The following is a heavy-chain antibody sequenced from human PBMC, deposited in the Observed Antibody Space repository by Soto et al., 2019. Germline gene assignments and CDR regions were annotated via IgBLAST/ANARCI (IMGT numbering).Heavy chain of an antibody. J-gene: IGHJ6*02. CDR2: IHHSGSS. D-gene: IGHD2-21*02. Sequence: SETLSLTCAVYGGSFSGNYWTWIRQPPGKGLEWIAYIHHSGSSNYNPSLRSRVTISVDTSKNQFSLHLTSVTAADTAVYFCAREDDGGDSLDVWGQGTTVTVSS. V-gene: IGHV4-34*01. CDR1: GGSFSGNY. CDR3: AREDDGGDSLDV.